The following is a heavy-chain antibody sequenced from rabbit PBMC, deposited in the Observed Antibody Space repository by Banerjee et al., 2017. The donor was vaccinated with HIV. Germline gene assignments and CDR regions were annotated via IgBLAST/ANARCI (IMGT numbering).Heavy chain of an antibody. CDR3: VRALYGGSNL. J-gene: IGHJ4*01. D-gene: IGHD4-2*01. Sequence: QEQLVESGGGPVQPGGSLKLSCKASGFDFSGYHMSWVRQAPGKGLEWIGVIHFDGGSAYYASWVNGRFSISRENTPNTVSLRINSLTAADTATYFCVRALYGGSNLWGPGTLVTVS. V-gene: IGHV1S47*01. CDR2: IHFDGGSA. CDR1: GFDFSGYH.